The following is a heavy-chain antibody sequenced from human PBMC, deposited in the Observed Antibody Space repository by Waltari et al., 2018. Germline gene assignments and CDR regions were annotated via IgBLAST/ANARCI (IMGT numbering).Heavy chain of an antibody. D-gene: IGHD4-17*01. CDR2: ISGSGGST. CDR3: ARTGTVTTSPYYYYGMDV. V-gene: IGHV3-23*01. Sequence: VQLQESGPGLVKPSGTLSLTCAVSGASISSSNWWRWVRPPPGKGREWVSAISGSGGSTYYADSVKGRFTISRDNSKNTLYLQMNSLRAEDTAVYYCARTGTVTTSPYYYYGMDVWGQGTTVTVSS. CDR1: GASISSSN. J-gene: IGHJ6*02.